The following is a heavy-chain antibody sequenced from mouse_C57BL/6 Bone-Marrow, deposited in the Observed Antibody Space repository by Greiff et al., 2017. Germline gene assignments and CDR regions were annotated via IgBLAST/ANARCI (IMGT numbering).Heavy chain of an antibody. CDR2: ISSGGSYT. Sequence: EVKLVESGGDLVKPGGSLTLSCAASGFTFSSYGMSWVRQTPDKRLEWVATISSGGSYTYYPDSVKGRCTISRDNAKNTLYLQMSSLKSEDTAMYYCARQGLRDYFDYWGQGTTLTVSS. J-gene: IGHJ2*01. V-gene: IGHV5-6*01. CDR1: GFTFSSYG. D-gene: IGHD2-2*01. CDR3: ARQGLRDYFDY.